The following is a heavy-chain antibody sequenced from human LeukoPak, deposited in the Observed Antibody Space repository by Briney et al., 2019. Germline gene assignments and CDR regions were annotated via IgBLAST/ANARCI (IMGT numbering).Heavy chain of an antibody. V-gene: IGHV3-21*04. CDR1: GFSFSGYS. CDR2: ISPSSSYI. J-gene: IGHJ4*02. Sequence: GGSLRLSCAASGFSFSGYSINWVRQAPGKGLEWVSSISPSSSYIYYADSVKGRFTISRDSSKNTLFLQMNSLRTEDTAVYYCAKAQELGNYEFFLFDYWGQGTLVTVSS. D-gene: IGHD7-27*01. CDR3: AKAQELGNYEFFLFDY.